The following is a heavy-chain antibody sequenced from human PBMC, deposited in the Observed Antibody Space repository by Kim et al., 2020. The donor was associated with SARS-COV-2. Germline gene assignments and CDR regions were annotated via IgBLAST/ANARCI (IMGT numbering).Heavy chain of an antibody. CDR2: INPITGIP. J-gene: IGHJ4*02. V-gene: IGHV7-4-1*02. CDR1: GYTFTSYA. D-gene: IGHD6-13*01. CDR3: ASTPPGAAAGFHY. Sequence: ASVKVSCKASGYTFTSYAMNWVRQAPGQGLEWMGWINPITGIPTYAQGFTGRFVFSLDTSASTAYLQLSSLKAEDTAVYYCASTPPGAAAGFHYWGQGTL.